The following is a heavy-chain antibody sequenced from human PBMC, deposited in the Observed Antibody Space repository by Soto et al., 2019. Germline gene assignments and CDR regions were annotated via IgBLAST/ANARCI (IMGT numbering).Heavy chain of an antibody. CDR2: IIPIFGTA. CDR3: AGWGIAVAGTHSPPTN. CDR1: GVTFSRYA. D-gene: IGHD6-19*01. V-gene: IGHV1-69*13. J-gene: IGHJ4*02. Sequence: ASVKVSCKASGVTFSRYAIAWVRQAPGQGLEWMGGIIPIFGTANYAQNFQDRVTITADESTNTAYMKLSSLRSEDTALYYCAGWGIAVAGTHSPPTNWGQGTLVTVSS.